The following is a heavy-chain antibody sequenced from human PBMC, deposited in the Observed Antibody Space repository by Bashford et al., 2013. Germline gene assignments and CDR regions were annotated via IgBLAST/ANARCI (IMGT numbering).Heavy chain of an antibody. D-gene: IGHD2-2*01. Sequence: SGPTLVKPTETLTLTCTVSGFSLSNARMGVSWIRQPPGKALEWLAHIFSNDEKSYSTSLKSRLTISKDTSKSQVVLTMTNMDPVDTATYYCARIVVVPAATNFDYWGQGTLVTVSS. CDR3: ARIVVVPAATNFDY. V-gene: IGHV2-26*01. J-gene: IGHJ4*02. CDR2: IFSNDEK. CDR1: GFSLSNARMG.